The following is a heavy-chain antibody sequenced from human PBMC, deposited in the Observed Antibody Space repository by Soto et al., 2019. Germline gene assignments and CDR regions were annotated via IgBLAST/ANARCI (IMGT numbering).Heavy chain of an antibody. D-gene: IGHD2-15*01. J-gene: IGHJ5*02. CDR2: INPDNGNT. Sequence: PGESLKISCEGSGYSLTTHWINWVRQAPGQRLEWMGWINPDNGNTKSSQKFQDRVIITRDTSASTAYMDLSSLRSEDTAVYYCARGIATGQLDPWGQGTLVTVSS. CDR3: ARGIATGQLDP. CDR1: GYSLTTHW. V-gene: IGHV1-3*01.